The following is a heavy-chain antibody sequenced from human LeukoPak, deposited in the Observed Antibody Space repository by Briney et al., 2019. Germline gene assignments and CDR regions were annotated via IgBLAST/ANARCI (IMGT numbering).Heavy chain of an antibody. CDR3: ARGLPGTSYGMDV. Sequence: SETLSLTCAVYGGSFSGYYWSWIRQPPGKGLEWIGEINHSGSTNYNPSLKSRVTISVDTSKNQLSLKLSSVTAADTAVYYCARGLPGTSYGMDVWGQGTTVTVSS. D-gene: IGHD2-15*01. CDR2: INHSGST. J-gene: IGHJ6*02. CDR1: GGSFSGYY. V-gene: IGHV4-34*01.